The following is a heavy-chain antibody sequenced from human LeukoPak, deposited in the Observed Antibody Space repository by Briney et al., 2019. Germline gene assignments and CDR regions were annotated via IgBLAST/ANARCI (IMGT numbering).Heavy chain of an antibody. V-gene: IGHV1-69*13. CDR3: AREGYCIGSNCPVPY. CDR2: IIPIFGTA. Sequence: GASVKVSCKASGGTFSSYAISWVRQAPGQGLEWMGGIIPIFGTANYAQKFQGRVTITADESTSTAYMELSRLRSDDTSVYYCAREGYCIGSNCPVPYWGQGTLVTVSS. D-gene: IGHD2-15*01. CDR1: GGTFSSYA. J-gene: IGHJ4*02.